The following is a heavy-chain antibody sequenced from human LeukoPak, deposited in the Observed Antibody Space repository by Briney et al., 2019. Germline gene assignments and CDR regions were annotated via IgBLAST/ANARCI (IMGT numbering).Heavy chain of an antibody. D-gene: IGHD2-2*01. CDR3: ARDNSCSSTSCYVGWFDP. CDR2: INPNSGGT. J-gene: IGHJ5*02. V-gene: IGHV1-2*02. CDR1: GYTFTGYY. Sequence: ASVKVSCKASGYTFTGYYMHWVRQAPGQGLEWMGWINPNSGGTNYAQKFQGRVTMTRDTSISTAYMELSGLRSDDTAVYYCARDNSCSSTSCYVGWFDPWGQGTLVTVSS.